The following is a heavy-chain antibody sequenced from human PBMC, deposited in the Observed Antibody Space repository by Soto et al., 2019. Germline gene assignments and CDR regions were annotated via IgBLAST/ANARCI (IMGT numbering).Heavy chain of an antibody. V-gene: IGHV3-9*01. D-gene: IGHD6-19*01. CDR3: AKGKYSSFFVY. CDR1: GFTFDDYA. J-gene: IGHJ4*02. Sequence: PGGSLRLSCAASGFTFDDYAMHWVRQAPGKGLEWVSGISWNSGSIGYADSVKGRFTISRDNAKYSLSLQMNSLRAEATALYYCAKGKYSSFFVYWGQGTLVTVSS. CDR2: ISWNSGSI.